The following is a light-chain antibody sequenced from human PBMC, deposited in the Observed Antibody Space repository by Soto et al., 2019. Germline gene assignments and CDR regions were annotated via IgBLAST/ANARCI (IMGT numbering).Light chain of an antibody. CDR1: QGISNF. Sequence: DIQMTQCPSFLSASVGDRVTITCRASQGISNFLNWYQHKRGEAPNLLIYGASNLQTGVPSRFSGNGSGTDFALTINSLQPEDFATYYCQQSFSTPPTFGQGTNVEI. CDR2: GAS. CDR3: QQSFSTPPT. V-gene: IGKV1-39*01. J-gene: IGKJ1*01.